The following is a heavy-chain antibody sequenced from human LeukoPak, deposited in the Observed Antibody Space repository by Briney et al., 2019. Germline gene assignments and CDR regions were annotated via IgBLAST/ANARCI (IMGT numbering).Heavy chain of an antibody. D-gene: IGHD5-12*01. J-gene: IGHJ4*02. Sequence: GASVKVSCVASGYTFTGHYMHWVRQAPGQGLEWMGWFKPNSGDTNYAQKFQGRFTMTWDTSISTAYMELTRLRSDDTAVYYCARERLPRGDFDYWGQGTLVTVSS. CDR2: FKPNSGDT. CDR1: GYTFTGHY. V-gene: IGHV1-2*02. CDR3: ARERLPRGDFDY.